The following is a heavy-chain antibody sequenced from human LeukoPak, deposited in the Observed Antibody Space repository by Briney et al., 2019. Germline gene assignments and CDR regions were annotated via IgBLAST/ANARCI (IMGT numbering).Heavy chain of an antibody. J-gene: IGHJ4*02. V-gene: IGHV7-4-1*02. Sequence: ASVKVSCKASGYTFTTYAMNWVRQAPGQGLEWMGWINTNTGNPAYVQGFTGRFVFSLDTSVSTAYLQISSLKADDTAVYYCAREVAIGRAAMEGLLHWGQGTLVTVSS. CDR2: INTNTGNP. CDR1: GYTFTTYA. D-gene: IGHD5-18*01. CDR3: AREVAIGRAAMEGLLH.